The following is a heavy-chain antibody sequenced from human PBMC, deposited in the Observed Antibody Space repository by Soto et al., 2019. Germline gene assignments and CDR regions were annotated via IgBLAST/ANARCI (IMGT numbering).Heavy chain of an antibody. Sequence: GASVKVSCKASGGTFSSYAISWVRQAPGQGLEWMGGIIPIFGTANYAQKFQGRVTITADKSTSTAYMELSSLRSEDTAVYYCASGGIAACRFSWFDPWGQGTLVTVSS. CDR1: GGTFSSYA. CDR2: IIPIFGTA. CDR3: ASGGIAACRFSWFDP. D-gene: IGHD6-6*01. J-gene: IGHJ5*02. V-gene: IGHV1-69*06.